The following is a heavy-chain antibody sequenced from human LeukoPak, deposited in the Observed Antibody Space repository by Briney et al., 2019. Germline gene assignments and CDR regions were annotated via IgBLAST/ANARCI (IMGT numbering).Heavy chain of an antibody. Sequence: PGGSLRLSCAASGFTFSTYWIRWVRQAPGKGLVWVSGINSDGSSTSYADSVKGRFTISRDNAKNMLYLQMNSLRAEDTAVYYCVRLATLAAWGQGTLVIVSS. CDR1: GFTFSTYW. CDR2: INSDGSST. V-gene: IGHV3-74*01. J-gene: IGHJ5*02. D-gene: IGHD6-19*01. CDR3: VRLATLAA.